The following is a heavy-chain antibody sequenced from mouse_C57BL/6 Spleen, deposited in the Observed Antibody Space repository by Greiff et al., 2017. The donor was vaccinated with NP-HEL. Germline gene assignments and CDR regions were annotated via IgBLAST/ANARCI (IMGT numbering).Heavy chain of an antibody. J-gene: IGHJ2*01. Sequence: EVQGVESGGGLVKPGGSLKLSCAASGFTFSDYGMHWVRQAPEKGLEWVAYISSGSSTFYYADTVKGRFTISRDNAKNNLFLQMTSLRSEDTAMYYCASLYYSNPYYFDYWGQGTTLTVSS. CDR1: GFTFSDYG. D-gene: IGHD2-5*01. CDR3: ASLYYSNPYYFDY. CDR2: ISSGSSTF. V-gene: IGHV5-17*01.